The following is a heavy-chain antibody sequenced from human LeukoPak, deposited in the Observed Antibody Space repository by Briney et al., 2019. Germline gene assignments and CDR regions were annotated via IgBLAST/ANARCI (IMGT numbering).Heavy chain of an antibody. CDR2: INWNGGST. CDR3: ARDRVVVATTTPPYWYFDP. CDR1: GFTLDDYG. Sequence: SRGSLRLSCAASGFTLDDYGMSWVRQAPGKGLEWVSGINWNGGSTGYVDSVKGRFTISRDNAKNSLFLHMNSLRVEDTALYYCARDRVVVATTTPPYWYFDPWGRGTRVTVSS. D-gene: IGHD2-21*01. J-gene: IGHJ2*01. V-gene: IGHV3-20*04.